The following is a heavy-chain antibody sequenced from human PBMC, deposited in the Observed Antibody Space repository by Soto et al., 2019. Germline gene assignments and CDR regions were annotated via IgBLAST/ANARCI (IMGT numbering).Heavy chain of an antibody. CDR1: GYTFTSYG. CDR3: ARFGRGEYYYYCMDV. V-gene: IGHV1-18*01. J-gene: IGHJ6*02. CDR2: INSYNGNT. Sequence: ASVKVSCKASGYTFTSYGISWVRQAPGQGLEWMGWINSYNGNTNYAQKLQGRVTMTTDTSTSTAYMELRSLRSDDTAVYYCARFGRGEYYYYCMDVWGQGTTVTVSS. D-gene: IGHD2-15*01.